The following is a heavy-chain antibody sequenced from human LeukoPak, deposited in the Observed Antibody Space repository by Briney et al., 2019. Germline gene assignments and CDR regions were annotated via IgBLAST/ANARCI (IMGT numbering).Heavy chain of an antibody. CDR1: GFTFDDYA. CDR3: AKVPPKGYNYGYYFDY. CDR2: ISGDGGST. V-gene: IGHV3-43*02. J-gene: IGHJ4*02. D-gene: IGHD5-18*01. Sequence: GGSLRLSCAASGFTFDDYAMHWVRQAPGKGLEWVSLISGDGGSTIYADSVKGRFTISRDNSKNSLYLRMNSLRTEDTALHYCAKVPPKGYNYGYYFDYWGQGTLVTVSS.